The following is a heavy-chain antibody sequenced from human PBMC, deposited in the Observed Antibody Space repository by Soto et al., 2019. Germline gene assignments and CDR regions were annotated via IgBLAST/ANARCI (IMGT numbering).Heavy chain of an antibody. CDR1: GFTFNSYA. CDR2: IWYDGSTK. J-gene: IGHJ3*02. D-gene: IGHD1-1*01. Sequence: QVQLVESGGGVVQPGRSLRVSCAASGFTFNSYAIHWVRQAPGKGLEWVAIIWYDGSTKYYADSVRGRFTISRDNSKNTLFLQMNSLRAEDTAMYYCARDRGTTGATGGAFDIWCQGTMVTVSS. CDR3: ARDRGTTGATGGAFDI. V-gene: IGHV3-33*01.